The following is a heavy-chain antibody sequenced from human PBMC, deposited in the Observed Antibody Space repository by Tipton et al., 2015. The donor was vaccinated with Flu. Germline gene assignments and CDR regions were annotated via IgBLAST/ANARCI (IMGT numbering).Heavy chain of an antibody. CDR3: ARSLRASGPDYFDF. CDR2: IYGGDSDA. CDR1: GYKFSDHW. J-gene: IGHJ3*01. D-gene: IGHD4-11*01. Sequence: QSGPEVKKPGESLKISCKTSGYKFSDHWVGWVRQMPGKGLEWMGIIYGGDSDARYSPSFQGLVTMSVDKSTSTAFLQWSSLEASDTAIYYCARSLRASGPDYFDFWGQGTLVTVSS. V-gene: IGHV5-51*01.